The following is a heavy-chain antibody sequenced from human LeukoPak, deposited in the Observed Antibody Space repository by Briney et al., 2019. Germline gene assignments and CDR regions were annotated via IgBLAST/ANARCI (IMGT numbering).Heavy chain of an antibody. CDR3: ARPYYDFWSGYEN. Sequence: PGGSLRLSCAASGFTFSSYAMHWVRQAPGKGLEYVSAISSHGANTYYANSVKGRFTISRDNSKNTLYLQMGSLRAEDMAVYYCARPYYDFWSGYENWGQGTLVTVSS. D-gene: IGHD3-3*01. V-gene: IGHV3-64*01. J-gene: IGHJ4*02. CDR2: ISSHGANT. CDR1: GFTFSSYA.